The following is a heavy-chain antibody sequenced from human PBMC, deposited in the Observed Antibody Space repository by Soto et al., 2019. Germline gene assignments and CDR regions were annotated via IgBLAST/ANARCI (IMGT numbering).Heavy chain of an antibody. CDR2: MFYSGLT. Sequence: PSETLSLTCSVSGYPVTSSDYYWAWIRQPPGKGLEWIGSMFYSGLTYYNPPLKSRVTLSVDTSKNQFSVRLNSVTAADTAVYYCAPLSVSLSGPYGIHVWGQGTTVTVSS. CDR3: APLSVSLSGPYGIHV. J-gene: IGHJ6*02. CDR1: GYPVTSSDYY. D-gene: IGHD2-15*01. V-gene: IGHV4-39*01.